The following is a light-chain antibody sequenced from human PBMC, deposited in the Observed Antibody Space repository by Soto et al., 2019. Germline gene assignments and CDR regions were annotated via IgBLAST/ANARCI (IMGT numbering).Light chain of an antibody. CDR3: AAWDDSLSGQV. CDR2: RNN. CDR1: SSNIGSNY. V-gene: IGLV1-47*01. J-gene: IGLJ2*01. Sequence: QAVVTQPPSASGTPGQRVTISCSGSSSNIGSNYVYWYQQLPGTAPKLLIYRNNLRPSGVPDRFSGSKSGTSASLAISGLRSEDEADYYCAAWDDSLSGQVFGGGTKLTVL.